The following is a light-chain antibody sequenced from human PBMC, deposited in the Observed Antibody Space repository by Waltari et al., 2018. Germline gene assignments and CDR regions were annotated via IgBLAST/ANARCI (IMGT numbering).Light chain of an antibody. CDR2: DAS. CDR3: QQRTVSPVT. CDR1: QSVIRF. Sequence: EIVVKKSPTTLVFVPRGKGNLSCRASQSVIRFLGWFLQKPGQAPKLLMYDASNRAPGIPGRFSGSGFGRDFTLTISSLEPEDFGVYYCQQRTVSPVTFGGGTKLEI. V-gene: IGKV3-11*02. J-gene: IGKJ4*01.